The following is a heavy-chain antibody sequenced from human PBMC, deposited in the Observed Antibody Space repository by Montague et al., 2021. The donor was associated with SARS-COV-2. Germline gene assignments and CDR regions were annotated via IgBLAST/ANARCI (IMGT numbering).Heavy chain of an antibody. Sequence: SQRLSCAASGFTFSSYAMSWVRQAPGKGLEWVSAISGSGGSTYYADSVKGRFTISRDNSKNTLYLQMNSLRAEDTAVYYCATSRFLEWLFTMDGTFDYWGQGTLVTVSS. CDR3: ATSRFLEWLFTMDGTFDY. CDR2: ISGSGGST. V-gene: IGHV3-23*01. J-gene: IGHJ4*02. D-gene: IGHD3-3*01. CDR1: GFTFSSYA.